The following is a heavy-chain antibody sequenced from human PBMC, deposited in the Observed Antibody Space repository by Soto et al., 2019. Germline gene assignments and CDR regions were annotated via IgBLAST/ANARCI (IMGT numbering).Heavy chain of an antibody. V-gene: IGHV4-34*01. J-gene: IGHJ4*02. Sequence: QVQLQQWGAGLLEPSETLSLTCAVYGGSFSGYYWSWIRQPPGKGLEWIGEINHSGSTNYNPSLKSRVTISVDTSKNQFSLKLSSVTAADTAVYYCATLPYYDFWSGYYTGDYWGQGTLVTVSS. CDR1: GGSFSGYY. CDR3: ATLPYYDFWSGYYTGDY. CDR2: INHSGST. D-gene: IGHD3-3*01.